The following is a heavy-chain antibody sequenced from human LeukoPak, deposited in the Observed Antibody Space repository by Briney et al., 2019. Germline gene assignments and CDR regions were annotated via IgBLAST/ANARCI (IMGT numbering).Heavy chain of an antibody. CDR3: ARDPCGGDCYLDY. Sequence: GGSLRLSCAASGFTFSSYAMSWVRQAPGKGLEWVSAISGSGGATYYADSVKGRFTISRDNSKNTLYLQMNSLRAEDTAVYYCARDPCGGDCYLDYWGQGTLVTVSS. CDR1: GFTFSSYA. J-gene: IGHJ4*02. V-gene: IGHV3-23*01. CDR2: ISGSGGAT. D-gene: IGHD2-21*02.